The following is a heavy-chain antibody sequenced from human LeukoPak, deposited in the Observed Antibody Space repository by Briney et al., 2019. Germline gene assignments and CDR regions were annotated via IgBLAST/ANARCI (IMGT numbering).Heavy chain of an antibody. CDR1: GYTFTGYY. CDR2: INPNSGGT. V-gene: IGHV1-2*02. J-gene: IGHJ4*02. Sequence: GASVKVSCKASGYTFTGYYMHWVRQAPAQGLEWMGWINPNSGGTNYAQKFQGRVTMTRDTSISTAYMELSRLRSDDTAVYYCARDRIGLHDYGGSSPFIDYWGQGTLVTVSS. D-gene: IGHD4-17*01. CDR3: ARDRIGLHDYGGSSPFIDY.